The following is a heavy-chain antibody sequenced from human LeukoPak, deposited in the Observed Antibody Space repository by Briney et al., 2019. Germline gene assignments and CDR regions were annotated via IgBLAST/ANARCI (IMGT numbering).Heavy chain of an antibody. Sequence: EASVKVSCKASGGTFSSYAISWVRQAPGQGLEWMGGIIPILGTANYAQKFQGRVTITTDESTSTAYMELSSLRSEDTAVYYCARRGSNENWYFDLWGRGTLVTVSS. CDR1: GGTFSSYA. CDR2: IIPILGTA. CDR3: ARRGSNENWYFDL. V-gene: IGHV1-69*05. D-gene: IGHD1-26*01. J-gene: IGHJ2*01.